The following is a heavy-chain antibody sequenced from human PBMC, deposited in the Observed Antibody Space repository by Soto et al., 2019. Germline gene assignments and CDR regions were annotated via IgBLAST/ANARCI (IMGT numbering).Heavy chain of an antibody. CDR2: IRGFSPYT. J-gene: IGHJ6*02. Sequence: GGSLRLSCISSGFTFRAYTMNWVRQSPGKGLEWVSGIRGFSPYTFYAESVRGRFTISRDNAKNSLFLQMDSLRAEDTAVYYCARDRGYDAHDYYYNAMDVWGQGTTVTSP. V-gene: IGHV3-21*01. CDR3: ARDRGYDAHDYYYNAMDV. D-gene: IGHD3-10*01. CDR1: GFTFRAYT.